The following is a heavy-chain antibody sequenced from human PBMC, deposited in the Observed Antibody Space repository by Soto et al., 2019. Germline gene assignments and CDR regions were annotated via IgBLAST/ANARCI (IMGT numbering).Heavy chain of an antibody. Sequence: EVQLLESGGGLVQPGGSLRLSCAASGFSFKTYGMSWVRQAPGKGLELVSGISGSGVSTYYVDSVKGRFTISRDNSKNMLFVQMNSLRAEDTAVYYCTRGGTTGNWGQGTLVTVSS. CDR1: GFSFKTYG. D-gene: IGHD3-16*01. J-gene: IGHJ4*02. V-gene: IGHV3-23*01. CDR2: ISGSGVST. CDR3: TRGGTTGN.